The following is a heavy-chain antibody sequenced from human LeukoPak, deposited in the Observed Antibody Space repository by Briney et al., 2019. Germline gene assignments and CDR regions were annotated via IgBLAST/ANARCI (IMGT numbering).Heavy chain of an antibody. CDR2: INSKIDGGTT. CDR1: GFTFSGSA. J-gene: IGHJ1*01. D-gene: IGHD6-13*01. V-gene: IGHV3-15*01. CDR3: STLRGSSSQYFQH. Sequence: PGGSLRLSCAASGFTFSGSAIHWVRQAPGKGLEWVGRINSKIDGGTTDYAAPVKGRFTISRDDSKDTLYLQMDSLKTEDTAVYYCSTLRGSSSQYFQHWGQGTLVTVSS.